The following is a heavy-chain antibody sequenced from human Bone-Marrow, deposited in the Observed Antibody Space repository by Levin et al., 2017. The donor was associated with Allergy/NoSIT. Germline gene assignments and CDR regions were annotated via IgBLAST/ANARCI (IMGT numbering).Heavy chain of an antibody. CDR3: NVGSDSGYYHDY. CDR1: GFSFGGST. J-gene: IGHJ4*02. Sequence: GASVKVSCAASGFSFGGSTMHWVRQAFGKGLEWVGRIRSNTNSYATTYAASVKGRFTISRDDSKNTAYLQMDSLKTEDTAVYYCNVGSDSGYYHDYWGRGTLVTVSS. V-gene: IGHV3-73*01. D-gene: IGHD3-22*01. CDR2: IRSNTNSYAT.